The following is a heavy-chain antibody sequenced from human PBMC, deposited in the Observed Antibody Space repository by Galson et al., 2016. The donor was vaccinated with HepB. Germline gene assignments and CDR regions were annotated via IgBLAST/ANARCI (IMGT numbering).Heavy chain of an antibody. J-gene: IGHJ4*02. CDR3: ARGPRAYFDF. Sequence: CAISGDSVSSNSAAWNWIRRSPSRGLEWLGRTYYRSKWYNDYAVSVKSRITINPNTSKNQFSLQLNSVTPEDTAVYYCARGPRAYFDFWGQGTLVTVSS. V-gene: IGHV6-1*01. CDR1: GDSVSSNSAA. CDR2: TYYRSKWYN.